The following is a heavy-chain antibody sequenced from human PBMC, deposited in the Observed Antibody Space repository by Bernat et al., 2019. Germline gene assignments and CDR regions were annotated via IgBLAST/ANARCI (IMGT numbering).Heavy chain of an antibody. Sequence: QVQLVESGGGVVQPGRSLRLSCAASGFTFSSYAMHWVRLAPGKGLEWVAVISYDGSNKYYADSVKGRFTISRDNSKNTLYLQMNSLRAEDTAVYYCARDLVQGVIRYSSGWYLDYWGQGTLVTVSS. CDR2: ISYDGSNK. D-gene: IGHD6-19*01. J-gene: IGHJ4*02. CDR1: GFTFSSYA. V-gene: IGHV3-30*01. CDR3: ARDLVQGVIRYSSGWYLDY.